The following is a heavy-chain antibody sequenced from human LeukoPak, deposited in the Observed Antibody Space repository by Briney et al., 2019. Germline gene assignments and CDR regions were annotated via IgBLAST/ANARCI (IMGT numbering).Heavy chain of an antibody. D-gene: IGHD3-22*01. Sequence: WETLSLTCTVSGGSISSYYWSWIRQPAGKGLEWIGRIYTSVSTNYNPSLKSRVTMSVDTSKNQFSLKLSSVTAADTALYYCAGGSGYYNFDYWGQGTLVTVSS. CDR3: AGGSGYYNFDY. CDR2: IYTSVST. J-gene: IGHJ4*02. V-gene: IGHV4-4*07. CDR1: GGSISSYY.